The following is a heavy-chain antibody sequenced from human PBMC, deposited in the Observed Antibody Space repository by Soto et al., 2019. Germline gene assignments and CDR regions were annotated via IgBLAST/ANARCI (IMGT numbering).Heavy chain of an antibody. CDR3: AHRPSGWYLFDY. J-gene: IGHJ4*02. V-gene: IGHV2-5*01. D-gene: IGHD6-19*01. CDR2: IYWNDDK. Sequence: SGPTLVNPTQTLTLTCTFSGFSLSTSGVGVGWIRQPPGKALEWLSLIYWNDDKRYSPSLKSRLTITKDTSKNQVVLTMTNMDPVDTATYYCAHRPSGWYLFDYWGQGTLVTVSS. CDR1: GFSLSTSGVG.